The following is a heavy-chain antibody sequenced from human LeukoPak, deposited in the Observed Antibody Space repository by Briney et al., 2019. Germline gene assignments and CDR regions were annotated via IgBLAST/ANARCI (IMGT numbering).Heavy chain of an antibody. CDR2: INPNSGGT. CDR1: GYTFTRYY. V-gene: IGHV1-2*06. CDR3: ASAFSPYYYDSSGYYN. D-gene: IGHD3-22*01. J-gene: IGHJ4*02. Sequence: GASVKVSCKASGYTFTRYYMHWVRQAPGQGLEWMGRINPNSGGTNYAQKFQGGVTMTRDTSISTAYMELSRLRSDDTAVYYCASAFSPYYYDSSGYYNWGQGTLVTVSS.